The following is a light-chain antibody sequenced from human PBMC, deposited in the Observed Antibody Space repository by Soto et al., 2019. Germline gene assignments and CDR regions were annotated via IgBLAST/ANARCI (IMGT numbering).Light chain of an antibody. V-gene: IGLV4-69*01. CDR1: SGHSSYA. CDR3: QTWVTGFQV. CDR2: LNSDGSH. Sequence: QPVLTQSPSASASLGASVKLTCTLSSGHSSYAIAWHQQQPQKGPRYLMKLNSDGSHSKGDGIPDRFSGSRAGAERYLTISSLQSEDEADYCCQTWVTGFQVFGGGTKLTVL. J-gene: IGLJ3*02.